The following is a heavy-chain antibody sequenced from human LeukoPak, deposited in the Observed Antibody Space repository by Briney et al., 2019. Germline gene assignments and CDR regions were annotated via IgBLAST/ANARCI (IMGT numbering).Heavy chain of an antibody. J-gene: IGHJ4*02. CDR1: GYIFIDFY. Sequence: ASVKVSCKASGYIFIDFYIHWVRRAPGQGLEWMGWMNPDNGDTNYAQKFQGRDTMTRDTSISTAYMELHSLTSDDTAVYYCATPLKGVGGRDYWGQGTLVTVSS. V-gene: IGHV1-2*02. CDR3: ATPLKGVGGRDY. CDR2: MNPDNGDT. D-gene: IGHD1-26*01.